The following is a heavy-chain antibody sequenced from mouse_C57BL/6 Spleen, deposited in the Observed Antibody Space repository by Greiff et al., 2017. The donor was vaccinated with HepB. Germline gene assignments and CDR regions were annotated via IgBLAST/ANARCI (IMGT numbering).Heavy chain of an antibody. CDR3: AFLITTVVAPFAD. V-gene: IGHV1-50*01. CDR2: IDPSDSYT. Sequence: QVQLQQPGAELVKPGASVKLSCKASGYTFTSYWMQWVKQRPGQGLEWIGEIDPSDSYTNYNQKFKGKATLTVDTSSSTAYMQLSSLTSEDSAVYYCAFLITTVVAPFADWGQGTLVTVSA. CDR1: GYTFTSYW. J-gene: IGHJ3*01. D-gene: IGHD1-1*01.